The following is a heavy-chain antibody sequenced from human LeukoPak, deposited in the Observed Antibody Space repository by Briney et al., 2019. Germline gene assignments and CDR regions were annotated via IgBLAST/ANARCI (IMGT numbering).Heavy chain of an antibody. CDR2: INHSGST. CDR3: ARQRGVIVVVPAALKTYSRWFDS. Sequence: SETLSLTCAVYGGSFSGYYWSWIRQPPGKGLEWIGEINHSGSTNYNPSLKSRVTISVDTSKNQFSLKLSSVTAADTAVYYCARQRGVIVVVPAALKTYSRWFDSWGQGTLVTVSS. CDR1: GGSFSGYY. J-gene: IGHJ5*01. V-gene: IGHV4-34*01. D-gene: IGHD2-2*01.